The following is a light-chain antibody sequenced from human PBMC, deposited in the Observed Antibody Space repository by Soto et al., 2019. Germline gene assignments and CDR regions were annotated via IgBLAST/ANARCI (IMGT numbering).Light chain of an antibody. Sequence: SYELTQPPSVSVSPGQTASITCSGDKSGDKYACWYQQKPGQSPVLVIYQDSKRPSGIPERFSGSNSGNTATLTISGTQAMDEADYYCQAWDSSGVFGGGTKLTVL. CDR2: QDS. CDR1: KSGDKY. V-gene: IGLV3-1*01. J-gene: IGLJ2*01. CDR3: QAWDSSGV.